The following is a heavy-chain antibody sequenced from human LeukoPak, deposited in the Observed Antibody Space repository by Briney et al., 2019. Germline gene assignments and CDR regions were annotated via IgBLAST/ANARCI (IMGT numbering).Heavy chain of an antibody. V-gene: IGHV3-15*07. Sequence: GGSLRLSCAASDFTLSNAWMNWVRQAPGKGLEWVGRIKSNSDGGTTNYAAPVKGRFAISRDDSKNTLYLQMNSLKTEDTAMYYCFAEVPRGGYWGQGTLVTVSS. CDR1: DFTLSNAW. CDR2: IKSNSDGGTT. J-gene: IGHJ4*02. CDR3: FAEVPRGGY. D-gene: IGHD3-10*01.